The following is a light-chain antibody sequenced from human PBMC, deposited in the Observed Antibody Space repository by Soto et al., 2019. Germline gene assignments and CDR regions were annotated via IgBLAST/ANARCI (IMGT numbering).Light chain of an antibody. CDR3: NSYVRGGAVI. CDR1: SSDGGGDRY. J-gene: IGLJ2*01. V-gene: IGLV2-14*01. CDR2: GFT. Sequence: QSALTQPASVSGSRGQSITISCTVNSSDGGGDRYVSWYQQRAGKAPQLMMYGFTYRPSGVPSRFSGSRSGNTASLTISGLQAEDEADYYCNSYVRGGAVIFGGGTKLTVL.